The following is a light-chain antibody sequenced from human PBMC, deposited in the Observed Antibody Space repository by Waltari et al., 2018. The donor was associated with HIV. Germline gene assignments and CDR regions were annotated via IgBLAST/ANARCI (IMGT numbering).Light chain of an antibody. J-gene: IGKJ4*01. Sequence: DILMTQSPDPLPVSLGERATLNCTSSRTILFSSDNRNYLAWYQQKPRKPPKLLISWASTRESGVPDRFSGSGSGTDFTLTITRLQAEDVAVYHCQQYFRIPPTFGGGTKVEIK. CDR2: WAS. CDR1: RTILFSSDNRNY. CDR3: QQYFRIPPT. V-gene: IGKV4-1*01.